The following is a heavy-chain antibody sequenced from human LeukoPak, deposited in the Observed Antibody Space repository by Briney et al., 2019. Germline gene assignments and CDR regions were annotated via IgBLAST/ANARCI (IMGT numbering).Heavy chain of an antibody. V-gene: IGHV3-30-3*01. CDR2: ISYDGSNK. Sequence: GGSLRLSCAASGFTFSSYAMHWVRQAPGKGLEWVAVISYDGSNKYYADSVKGRFTISRDNSKNTLYLQMNSLRAEDTAVYYSARVRFTYSSGAAAYWGQGTLVTVSS. J-gene: IGHJ4*02. CDR3: ARVRFTYSSGAAAY. CDR1: GFTFSSYA. D-gene: IGHD6-19*01.